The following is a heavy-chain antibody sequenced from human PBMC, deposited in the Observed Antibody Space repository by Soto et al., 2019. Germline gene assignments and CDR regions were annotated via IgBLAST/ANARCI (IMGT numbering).Heavy chain of an antibody. CDR3: ARGGSSRAFDI. J-gene: IGHJ3*02. D-gene: IGHD6-13*01. Sequence: SETLSLTCAVYGGSFSGYYWSWIRQPPGKGLEWIGEINHSGSTNYNPSLKSRVTISVHTSKNQFSLKLSSVTAAATAVYYCARGGSSRAFDIWGQGTMVTVSS. CDR1: GGSFSGYY. V-gene: IGHV4-34*01. CDR2: INHSGST.